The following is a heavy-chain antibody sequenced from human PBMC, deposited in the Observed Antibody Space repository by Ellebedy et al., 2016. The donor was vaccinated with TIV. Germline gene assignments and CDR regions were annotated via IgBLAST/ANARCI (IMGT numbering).Heavy chain of an antibody. J-gene: IGHJ4*02. CDR1: GFTVSSNY. D-gene: IGHD6-19*01. V-gene: IGHV3-53*01. CDR3: ARVIAVAGMDIEYFDY. Sequence: GGSLRLSXAASGFTVSSNYMSWVRQAPGKGLEWVSVIYSGGSTYYADSAKGRFTISRDNSKNTLYLQMNSLRAEDTAVYYCARVIAVAGMDIEYFDYWGQGTLVTVSS. CDR2: IYSGGST.